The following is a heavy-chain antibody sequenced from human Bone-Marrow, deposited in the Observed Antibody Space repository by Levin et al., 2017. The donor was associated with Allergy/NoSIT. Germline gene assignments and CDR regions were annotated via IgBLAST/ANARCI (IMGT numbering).Heavy chain of an antibody. Sequence: SGGSLRLSCTGFGFTFGEHAMSWVRQAPGKGLEWVGFIRSKAYGGTTEYAASVKGRFSISRDDATSIAYLQMNSLKTEDTAVYYCTRGPRLEWYRSGMDVWGQGTTVTVSS. D-gene: IGHD3-3*01. V-gene: IGHV3-49*04. CDR1: GFTFGEHA. CDR2: IRSKAYGGTT. CDR3: TRGPRLEWYRSGMDV. J-gene: IGHJ6*02.